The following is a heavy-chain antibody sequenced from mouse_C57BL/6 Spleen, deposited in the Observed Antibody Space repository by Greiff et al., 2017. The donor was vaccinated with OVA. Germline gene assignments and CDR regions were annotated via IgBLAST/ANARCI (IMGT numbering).Heavy chain of an antibody. CDR1: GYAFSSYW. V-gene: IGHV1-80*01. Sequence: VQLQQSGAELVKPGASVKISCKASGYAFSSYWMNWVKQRPGKGLEWIGQIYPGDGDTNYTGKFKGKATLTADKSSNTAYMQLSSLTSEDSAVEFCASKGLTWTSGYWGQGTTLTVSS. CDR2: IYPGDGDT. J-gene: IGHJ2*01. CDR3: ASKGLTWTSGY. D-gene: IGHD4-1*01.